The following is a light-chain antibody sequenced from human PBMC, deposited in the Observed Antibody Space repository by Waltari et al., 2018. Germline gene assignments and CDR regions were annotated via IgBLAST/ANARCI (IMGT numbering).Light chain of an antibody. CDR1: QSVSSQ. V-gene: IGKV3-11*01. CDR2: DTS. Sequence: EVVLTQSPATLSLSPGERATLSCRASQSVSSQLAWFQQKPGQAPRLLIYDTSNRATGIPARFRGSGSGADYTLTISSLEPEDFAVYYCQQRSNWPRTFGQGTKVEIK. CDR3: QQRSNWPRT. J-gene: IGKJ1*01.